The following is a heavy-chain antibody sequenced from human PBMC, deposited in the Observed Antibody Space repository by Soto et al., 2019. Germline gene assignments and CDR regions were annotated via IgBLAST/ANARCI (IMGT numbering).Heavy chain of an antibody. CDR1: GFTFSSYW. J-gene: IGHJ4*02. V-gene: IGHV3-7*01. D-gene: IGHD3-22*01. Sequence: GSLRLSCAASGFTFSSYWMSWVRQAPGKGLEWVANIKQGGSEKYYVDSVKGRFTISRDNAKNSLYLQMNSLRADDTAVYYCPTVSSARGSTALYYVSNFLYFDYWGRGPQVTVSS. CDR2: IKQGGSEK. CDR3: PTVSSARGSTALYYVSNFLYFDY.